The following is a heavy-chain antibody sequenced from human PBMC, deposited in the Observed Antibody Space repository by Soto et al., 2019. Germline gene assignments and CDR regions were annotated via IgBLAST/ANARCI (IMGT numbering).Heavy chain of an antibody. V-gene: IGHV1-46*01. CDR2: INPSGGST. Sequence: QVQLVQSGAEVKKPGASVKVSCKASGYTFTSYYMHWVRQAPGQGLEWMGIINPSGGSTSYAQKFQGGVTMTRDTSTSTVYMELSSLRSEDTAVYYCARDMGYYDSSGSYYYYYGMDVWGQGTTVTVSS. J-gene: IGHJ6*02. CDR1: GYTFTSYY. D-gene: IGHD3-22*01. CDR3: ARDMGYYDSSGSYYYYYGMDV.